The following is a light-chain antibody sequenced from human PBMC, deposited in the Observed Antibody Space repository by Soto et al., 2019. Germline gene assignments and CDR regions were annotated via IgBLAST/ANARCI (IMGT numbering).Light chain of an antibody. J-gene: IGKJ1*01. Sequence: DIQLTQSPSFLSASVGDRVTITCRASQTISSHLNWYQQKQGKAPKALIYAASSLHSGVPSRFSGSGSGTDFTLTISSLQPDDFATYHCQQSYSTWTFGQGTKVEVK. CDR1: QTISSH. CDR3: QQSYSTWT. CDR2: AAS. V-gene: IGKV1-39*01.